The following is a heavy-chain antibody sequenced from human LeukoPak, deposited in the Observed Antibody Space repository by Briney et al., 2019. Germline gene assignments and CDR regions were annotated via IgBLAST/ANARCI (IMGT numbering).Heavy chain of an antibody. V-gene: IGHV3-23*01. D-gene: IGHD3-22*01. CDR3: AKGLMGSYYYDSSGYDYFDY. CDR1: GFTFSSYG. Sequence: GGTLRLSCAAFGFTFSSYGMSWVRQAPGKGLEWVSAISGSGGSTYYADSVKGRFTISRDNSKNTLYLQMNSLRAEDTAVYYCAKGLMGSYYYDSSGYDYFDYWGQGTLVTVSS. J-gene: IGHJ4*02. CDR2: ISGSGGST.